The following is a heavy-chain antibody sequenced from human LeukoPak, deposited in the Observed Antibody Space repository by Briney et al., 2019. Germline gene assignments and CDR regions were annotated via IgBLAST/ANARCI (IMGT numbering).Heavy chain of an antibody. J-gene: IGHJ4*02. D-gene: IGHD3-16*02. V-gene: IGHV4-34*01. CDR2: INHSGST. Sequence: SETLSLTCAVYGGSFSGYYWSWIRQPPGKGLEWIGEINHSGSTNYNRSLKSRVTISVDTSKNQFSLKLSSVTAADTAVYYCARSGMITFGGVIAPYYFDYWGQGTLVTVSS. CDR3: ARSGMITFGGVIAPYYFDY. CDR1: GGSFSGYY.